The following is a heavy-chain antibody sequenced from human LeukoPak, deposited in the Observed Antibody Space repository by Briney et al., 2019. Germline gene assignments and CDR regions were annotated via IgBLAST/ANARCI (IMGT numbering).Heavy chain of an antibody. Sequence: GGSLRLSCAASGFTFTSYAMSWVRQAPGKGLEWVSTINKNGDITYYADSVKGRFTISRDNSKNTLYLQMDSPGADDTAVYYCAKDRYDYVWESYRYTPPDYWGQGTLVTVSS. CDR3: AKDRYDYVWESYRYTPPDY. V-gene: IGHV3-23*01. CDR2: INKNGDIT. CDR1: GFTFTSYA. J-gene: IGHJ4*02. D-gene: IGHD3-16*02.